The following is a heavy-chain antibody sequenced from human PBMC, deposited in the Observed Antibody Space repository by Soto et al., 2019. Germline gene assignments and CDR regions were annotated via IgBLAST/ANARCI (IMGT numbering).Heavy chain of an antibody. CDR1: GYTFTSYG. CDR3: ARDLVGRSYYSQWYYYYGMDV. J-gene: IGHJ6*02. D-gene: IGHD1-26*01. CDR2: ISAYNGNT. Sequence: ASAKVSCKASGYTFTSYGISWVRQAPGQGLEWMGWISAYNGNTNYAQKLQGRVTMTTDTSTSTAYVELRSLRSDDTAVYYCARDLVGRSYYSQWYYYYGMDVWGQGTTVTVSS. V-gene: IGHV1-18*01.